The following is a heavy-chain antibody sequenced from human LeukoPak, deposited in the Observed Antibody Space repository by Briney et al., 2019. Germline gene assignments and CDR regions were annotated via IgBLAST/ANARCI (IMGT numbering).Heavy chain of an antibody. V-gene: IGHV1-2*06. CDR3: ATSTDQQWPVGGFDY. D-gene: IGHD6-19*01. J-gene: IGHJ4*02. CDR2: INPNSGGT. Sequence: EASVKVSCKASGYTFTGYYMHWVRQVPGQGLEWMGRINPNSGGTNYAQKFQGRVAMTRDTSISTAYLEVSGLKSDDTAVYYCATSTDQQWPVGGFDYWGQGTLVTVSS. CDR1: GYTFTGYY.